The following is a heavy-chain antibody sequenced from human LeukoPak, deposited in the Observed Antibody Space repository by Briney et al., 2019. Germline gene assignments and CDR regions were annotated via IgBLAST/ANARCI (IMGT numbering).Heavy chain of an antibody. D-gene: IGHD2-15*01. CDR3: ARGERGVAFDY. J-gene: IGHJ4*02. CDR2: ISWNSGSI. V-gene: IGHV3-9*01. CDR1: GFTFDDYA. Sequence: GRSLRLSCAASGFTFDDYAMHWVRQAPGKGLEWVSGISWNSGSIGYADSVKGRFTISRDNAKNTLYLQMNSLRAEDTAVYYCARGERGVAFDYWGQGTLVTVSS.